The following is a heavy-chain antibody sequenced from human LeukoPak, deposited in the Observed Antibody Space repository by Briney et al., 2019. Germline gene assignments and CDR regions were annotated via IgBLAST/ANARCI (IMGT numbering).Heavy chain of an antibody. V-gene: IGHV3-30*02. J-gene: IGHJ4*02. CDR3: AKDQNDMVRGPNPTFDY. CDR1: GFTFSNYG. D-gene: IGHD3-10*01. CDR2: IWYDGLRT. Sequence: PGGSLRLSCAASGFTFSNYGMHWVRQAPGKGLEWVAFIWYDGLRTKYEDSVKGRFIISRDNPKNTLFLQMNSLRAEDTAVYYCAKDQNDMVRGPNPTFDYWGQGTLVTVSS.